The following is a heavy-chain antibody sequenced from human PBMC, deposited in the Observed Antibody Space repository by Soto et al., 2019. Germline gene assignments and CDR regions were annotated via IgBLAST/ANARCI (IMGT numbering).Heavy chain of an antibody. CDR3: ARATATMAYYYYYGMDV. CDR2: INPNSGGT. J-gene: IGHJ6*02. CDR1: GYTFTRYY. D-gene: IGHD6-25*01. Sequence: ASVKVSCKASGYTFTRYYMHWVRQAPGQGLEWMGWINPNSGGTNYAQKFRGWVTMTRDTSISTAYMELSRLRSDDTAVYYCARATATMAYYYYYGMDVWGQGTTVTVSS. V-gene: IGHV1-2*04.